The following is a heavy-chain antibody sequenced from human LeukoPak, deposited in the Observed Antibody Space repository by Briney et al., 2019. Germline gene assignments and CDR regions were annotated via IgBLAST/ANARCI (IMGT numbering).Heavy chain of an antibody. CDR1: GGSISSGGYY. CDR3: ARVGYGDYVDY. Sequence: SETLSLTCTVSGGSISSGGYYWSWIRQHPGKGLEWIGYIYYSGSTYYNPSLKSRVTISVDTSKNQFSLKQSSVTAADTAVYYCARVGYGDYVDYWGQGTLVTVSS. D-gene: IGHD4-17*01. J-gene: IGHJ4*02. V-gene: IGHV4-31*03. CDR2: IYYSGST.